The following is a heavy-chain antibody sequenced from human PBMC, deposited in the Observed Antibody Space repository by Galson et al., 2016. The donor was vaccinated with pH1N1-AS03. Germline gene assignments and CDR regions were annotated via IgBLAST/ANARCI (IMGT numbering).Heavy chain of an antibody. D-gene: IGHD3-16*02. CDR3: ARDVVGPDDY. Sequence: SLRLSCAASGFTFSSYWMHWVRQAPGKGLVSVSHINEDGSTTRYTDSVKGRFTISRDNSESTIYLQMNSLGDADTAVYYCARDVVGPDDYWGQGTLVTVSS. V-gene: IGHV3-74*01. CDR1: GFTFSSYW. CDR2: INEDGSTT. J-gene: IGHJ4*02.